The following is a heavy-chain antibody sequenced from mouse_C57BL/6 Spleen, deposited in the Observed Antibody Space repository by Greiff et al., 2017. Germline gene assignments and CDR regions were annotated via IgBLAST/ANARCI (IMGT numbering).Heavy chain of an antibody. D-gene: IGHD3-2*02. J-gene: IGHJ2*01. CDR3: AGGQLRLFDY. CDR2: IDPSDSYT. V-gene: IGHV1-69*01. Sequence: QVQLQQPGAELVMPGASVKLSCKASGYTFTSYWMHWVKQRPGQGLEWIGEIDPSDSYTNYNQKFKGKSTLTVDKSSRTAYMQLSSLTSEDSAVYYCAGGQLRLFDYWGQGTTLTVSS. CDR1: GYTFTSYW.